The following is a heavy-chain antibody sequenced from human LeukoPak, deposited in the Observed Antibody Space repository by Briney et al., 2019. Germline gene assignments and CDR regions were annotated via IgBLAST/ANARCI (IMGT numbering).Heavy chain of an antibody. CDR3: ANEESGYSYFDY. V-gene: IGHV3-48*01. Sequence: PGGSLRLSCAASGFTFSRDSMNWVRQAPGKGLEWVAYINGGGSPIYYADSVRGRFTISRDNSKNTLYLQMNSLRAEDTAVYYCANEESGYSYFDYWGQGTLVTVSS. CDR2: INGGGSPI. J-gene: IGHJ4*02. D-gene: IGHD3-3*01. CDR1: GFTFSRDS.